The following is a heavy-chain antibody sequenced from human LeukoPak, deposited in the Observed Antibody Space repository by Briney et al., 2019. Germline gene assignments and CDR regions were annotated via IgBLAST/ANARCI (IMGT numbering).Heavy chain of an antibody. V-gene: IGHV4-59*01. Sequence: SETLSLTCTVSGGSISSYYWSWIRQPPGKGLEWIGYIYYSGSTNYNPSLKSRVTISVDTSKNQFSLKLSSVTAADTAVYYCAREIRDYGNYYFDYWGQGTLVTVSS. J-gene: IGHJ4*02. D-gene: IGHD4-11*01. CDR3: AREIRDYGNYYFDY. CDR1: GGSISSYY. CDR2: IYYSGST.